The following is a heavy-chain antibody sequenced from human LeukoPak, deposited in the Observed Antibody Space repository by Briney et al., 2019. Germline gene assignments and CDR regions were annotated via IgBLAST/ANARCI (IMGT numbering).Heavy chain of an antibody. D-gene: IGHD3-10*01. CDR3: ARDYYYYDSGSYYTNIAN. Sequence: GGSLRLSCAASGFTFSSYAMSWVRQAPGKGLEWVANIKQDGSEKYYVDSVKGRFTISRDNAKNSLYLQMNSLRAEDTAVYYCARDYYYYDSGSYYTNIANWGQGTLVTVSS. CDR2: IKQDGSEK. J-gene: IGHJ4*02. V-gene: IGHV3-7*01. CDR1: GFTFSSYA.